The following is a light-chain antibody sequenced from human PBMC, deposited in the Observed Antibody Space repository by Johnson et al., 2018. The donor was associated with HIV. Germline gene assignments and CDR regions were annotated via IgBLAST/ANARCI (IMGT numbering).Light chain of an antibody. CDR3: GIWDASLSTLYV. CDR1: SSDIGYNF. V-gene: IGLV1-51*02. J-gene: IGLJ1*01. Sequence: QPVLTQPPSVSAAPGQKVTISCSGSSSDIGYNFVSWYQQLPGTAPKVLIYENNKRPSGIPDRFSGSKSGATATLGITGLQTGDEADYYCGIWDASLSTLYVFGTGTTIAVL. CDR2: ENN.